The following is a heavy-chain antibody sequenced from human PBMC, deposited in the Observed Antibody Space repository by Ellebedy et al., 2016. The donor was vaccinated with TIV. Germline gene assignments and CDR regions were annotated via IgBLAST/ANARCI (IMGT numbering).Heavy chain of an antibody. CDR1: GFTFSSYW. CDR3: ARDKSSGSTYGSHFDY. D-gene: IGHD5-18*01. V-gene: IGHV3-7*01. CDR2: IKQDGSEK. Sequence: GESLKISXAASGFTFSSYWMHWVRQAPGKGLEWVANIKQDGSEKYFVDSVKGRFTISRDNAKNSLCLQMNSLRAEDTAVYYCARDKSSGSTYGSHFDYWGQGTLVTVSS. J-gene: IGHJ4*02.